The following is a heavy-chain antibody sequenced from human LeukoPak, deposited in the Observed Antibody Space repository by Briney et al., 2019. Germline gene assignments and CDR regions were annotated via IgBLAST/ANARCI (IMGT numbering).Heavy chain of an antibody. CDR1: GGTFSSYA. J-gene: IGHJ6*03. Sequence: SVKVSCKASGGTFSSYAISWVRQAPEQGLEWMGRIIPIFGTANYAQKFQGRVTITTDESTSTAYMELSSLRSEDTAVYYCATALDLWFGELFYMDVWGKGTTVTVSS. D-gene: IGHD3-10*01. CDR2: IIPIFGTA. V-gene: IGHV1-69*05. CDR3: ATALDLWFGELFYMDV.